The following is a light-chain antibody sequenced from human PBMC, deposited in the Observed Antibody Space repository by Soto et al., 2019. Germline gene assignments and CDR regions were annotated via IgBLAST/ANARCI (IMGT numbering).Light chain of an antibody. CDR1: QSVSSTY. Sequence: EIVLTQSPGTLSLSPGEGATLSCRASQSVSSTYLAWYQQKPGQAPRLLIYGASSRASGIPDRFSGSGSATDFTLTINRLEPEDFAEYYCQQYSGPGMYTFGQGTKLEIK. J-gene: IGKJ2*01. CDR2: GAS. V-gene: IGKV3-20*01. CDR3: QQYSGPGMYT.